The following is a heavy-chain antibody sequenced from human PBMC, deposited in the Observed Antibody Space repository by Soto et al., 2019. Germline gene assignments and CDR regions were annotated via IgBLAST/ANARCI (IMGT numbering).Heavy chain of an antibody. CDR3: ARDPVGGWYRGAAFDI. J-gene: IGHJ3*02. Sequence: SETLSLTCNVSGGSISSSRSYWAWIRQPPGKGLEWIANIFYSGSTYYNPSLASRVTVSVDTSKNQFSLKLSSVTAADTAVYYCARDPVGGWYRGAAFDIWGQGTMVTVSS. D-gene: IGHD6-19*01. V-gene: IGHV4-39*02. CDR1: GGSISSSRSY. CDR2: IFYSGST.